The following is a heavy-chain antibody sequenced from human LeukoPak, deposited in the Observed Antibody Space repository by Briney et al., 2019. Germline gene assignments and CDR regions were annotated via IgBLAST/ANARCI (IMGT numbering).Heavy chain of an antibody. J-gene: IGHJ4*02. D-gene: IGHD3-3*01. CDR2: MKTDGTRI. V-gene: IGHV3-74*01. CDR1: GFRFSNSW. CDR3: ARESITIFGVVTN. Sequence: GGSLRLSCAASGFRFSNSWMYWVRQGPGKGPVWVSRMKTDGTRIEYADSVKGRFTISRDNAKNSLYLQMNSLRAEDTAMYYCARESITIFGVVTNWGQGTLVTVSS.